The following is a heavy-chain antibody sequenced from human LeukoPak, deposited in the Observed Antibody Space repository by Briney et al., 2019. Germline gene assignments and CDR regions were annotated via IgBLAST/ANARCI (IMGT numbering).Heavy chain of an antibody. Sequence: SETLSLTCTVSGGSISSYYWSWIRQPPGKGLEWIGYIYYSGSTNYNPSLKSRVTISVDTSKNQFSLKLSSVTAADTAVYYCARGFGYCSSTSCYDLGYDTFDIWGQGTMVTVSS. CDR1: GGSISSYY. CDR2: IYYSGST. D-gene: IGHD2-2*03. V-gene: IGHV4-59*12. J-gene: IGHJ3*02. CDR3: ARGFGYCSSTSCYDLGYDTFDI.